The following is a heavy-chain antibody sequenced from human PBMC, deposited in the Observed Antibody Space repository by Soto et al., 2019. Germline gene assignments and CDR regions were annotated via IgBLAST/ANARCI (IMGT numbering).Heavy chain of an antibody. CDR3: VRDLKYLRVTGNWFDS. CDR2: ISGNNGAT. J-gene: IGHJ5*01. Sequence: ASVKVSCKASGYTFANYGISWVRQAPGQGLEWMGWISGNNGATNYAPKVQDRITMTLDTSTGVASMALRSLRSDDTAIYYCVRDLKYLRVTGNWFDSSGQGTLVTVSS. D-gene: IGHD1-1*01. V-gene: IGHV1-18*04. CDR1: GYTFANYG.